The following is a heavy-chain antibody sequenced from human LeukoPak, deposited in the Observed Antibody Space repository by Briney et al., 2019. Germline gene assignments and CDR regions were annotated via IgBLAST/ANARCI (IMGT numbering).Heavy chain of an antibody. V-gene: IGHV4-34*01. CDR1: GGSFSGCY. CDR3: ARGPPPYYYDSSGYYLDY. CDR2: INHSGST. Sequence: SETLSLTCAVYGGSFSGCYWSWIRQPPGKGLEWIGEINHSGSTNYNPSLKSRVTISVDTSKNQFSLKLSSVTAADTAVYYCARGPPPYYYDSSGYYLDYWGQGTLVTVSS. J-gene: IGHJ4*02. D-gene: IGHD3-22*01.